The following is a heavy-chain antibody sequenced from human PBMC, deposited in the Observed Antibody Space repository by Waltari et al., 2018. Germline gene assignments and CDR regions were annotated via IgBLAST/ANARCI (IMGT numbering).Heavy chain of an antibody. J-gene: IGHJ3*02. CDR1: GFTFSSYS. V-gene: IGHV4-39*07. D-gene: IGHD1-26*01. CDR3: ARVSVGDAFDI. CDR2: IYYSGST. Sequence: VQLVESGGGLVKPGGSLRLSCAASGFTFSSYSMNWVRQAPGKGLEWIGSIYYSGSTYYNPSLKSRVTISVDTSKNQFSLKLSSVTAADTAVYYCARVSVGDAFDIWGQGTMVTVSS.